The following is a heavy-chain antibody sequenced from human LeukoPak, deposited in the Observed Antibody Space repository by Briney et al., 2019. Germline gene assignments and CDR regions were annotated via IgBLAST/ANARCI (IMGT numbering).Heavy chain of an antibody. J-gene: IGHJ4*02. D-gene: IGHD3-3*01. V-gene: IGHV1-24*01. Sequence: ASVKVSCKVSGYTLTELSMHWVRQAPGKGLEWMGGFDPEDGETIYAQKFQGRVTMTEDTSTDTAYMELSSLRSEDTAVYYCATGYTISGVTNFDYWGQGTLVTVSS. CDR2: FDPEDGET. CDR1: GYTLTELS. CDR3: ATGYTISGVTNFDY.